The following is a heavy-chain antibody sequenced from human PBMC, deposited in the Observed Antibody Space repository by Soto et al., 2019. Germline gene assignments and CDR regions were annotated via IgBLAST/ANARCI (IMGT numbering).Heavy chain of an antibody. V-gene: IGHV1-69*01. Sequence: QVQLVQTGAEVKKPGSSVKVSCKASGGTFSSYAVTWVRQAPGQGLEWMGEIIPIFDTATYAQKFQGRVTITADESTITAYMELSSLKSDEKAFYYCARKTYHCGEGAFDPWGQGTLVTVSS. J-gene: IGHJ5*02. CDR3: ARKTYHCGEGAFDP. D-gene: IGHD3-10*01. CDR1: GGTFSSYA. CDR2: IIPIFDTA.